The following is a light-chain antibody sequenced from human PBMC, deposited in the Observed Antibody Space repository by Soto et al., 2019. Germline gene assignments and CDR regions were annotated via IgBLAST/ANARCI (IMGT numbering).Light chain of an antibody. CDR2: DVS. V-gene: IGLV2-14*03. CDR3: SSYATSILEV. Sequence: QSALTQPASVSGSPGQSITISCTGTSSVVGGYNFVSWYQQHPGKAPKLMIYDVSNRPSGVSDRFSGSMSGSTASLTIFGLQAEDDADYYCSSYATSILEVFGTGTKVTVL. J-gene: IGLJ1*01. CDR1: SSVVGGYNF.